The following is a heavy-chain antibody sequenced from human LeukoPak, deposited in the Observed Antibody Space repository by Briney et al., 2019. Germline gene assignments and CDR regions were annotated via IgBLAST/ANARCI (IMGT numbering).Heavy chain of an antibody. Sequence: GASVKVPCKASGYTFTDYYMHWVRQAPGQGLEWMGRINPNSGGTNYAQNFQGRVTMTRDTSISTVYMELSRLRSDDTAVYYCARRDYTSGWGYYYGMDVWGQGTTVTVSS. J-gene: IGHJ6*02. CDR2: INPNSGGT. D-gene: IGHD6-19*01. V-gene: IGHV1-2*06. CDR3: ARRDYTSGWGYYYGMDV. CDR1: GYTFTDYY.